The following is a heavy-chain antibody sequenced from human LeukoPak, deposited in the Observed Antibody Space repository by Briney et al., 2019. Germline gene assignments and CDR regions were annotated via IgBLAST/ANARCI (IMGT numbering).Heavy chain of an antibody. CDR1: GLTFSTSG. D-gene: IGHD1-14*01. CDR2: IGPTGFDR. CDR3: ATETNGRHYDY. V-gene: IGHV3-21*06. Sequence: GSLRLSCTTSGLTFSTSGFNWVRQAPGKGLEWVASIGPTGFDRYHADSIKGRFTISRDNANNFLYLQMDSLRAEDTAVYYCATETNGRHYDYWGQGTLLAVSS. J-gene: IGHJ4*02.